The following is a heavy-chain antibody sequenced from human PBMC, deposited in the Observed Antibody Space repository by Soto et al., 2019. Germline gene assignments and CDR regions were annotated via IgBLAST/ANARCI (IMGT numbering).Heavy chain of an antibody. J-gene: IGHJ4*02. D-gene: IGHD6-6*01. CDR1: GGTFSSYA. CDR3: ATQLRSIAARPLDY. CDR2: IIPIFGTA. V-gene: IGHV1-69*13. Sequence: SVKVSCKASGGTFSSYAISWVRQAPGQGLEWMGGIIPIFGTANYAQKFQGRVTITADESASTAYMELSSLRSEDTAVYYCATQLRSIAARPLDYWGQGTLVTVSS.